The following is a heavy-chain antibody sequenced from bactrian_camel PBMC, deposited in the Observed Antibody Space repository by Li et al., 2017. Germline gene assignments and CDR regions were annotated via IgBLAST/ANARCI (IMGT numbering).Heavy chain of an antibody. CDR3: ATGNRYSDGCFDAIGE. D-gene: IGHD5*01. CDR2: ISSDGST. V-gene: IGHV3S55*01. Sequence: HVQLVESGGGSVQAGGSLTLSCLARGFANNNYCMGYFRQAPGNECELVSTISSDGSTYYADSVKGRFTISRDNAKNTLYLQLNSLEPEDTAMYYCATGNRYSDGCFDAIGERGQGTQVTVS. CDR1: GFANNNYC. J-gene: IGHJ4*01.